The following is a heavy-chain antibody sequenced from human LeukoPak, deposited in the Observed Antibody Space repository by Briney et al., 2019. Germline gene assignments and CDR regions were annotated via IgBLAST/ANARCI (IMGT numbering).Heavy chain of an antibody. V-gene: IGHV3-69-1*01. CDR3: AKHRFESGGYHSTD. CDR1: GFTFTDHP. J-gene: IGHJ4*02. Sequence: GESLRLSCLASGFTFTDHPMNWVRQAPGKGLEWISYIGGDGIAFYADSVKGRFTASKDDARKSMYLQMNSLRVEDTAVYYCAKHRFESGGYHSTDWGQGTLVTVSS. D-gene: IGHD3-22*01. CDR2: IGGDGIA.